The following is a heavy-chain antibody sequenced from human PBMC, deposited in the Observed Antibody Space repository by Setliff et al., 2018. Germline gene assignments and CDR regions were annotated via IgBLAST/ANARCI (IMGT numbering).Heavy chain of an antibody. Sequence: ASVKVSCKASGYTFTSYVFSWLRQAPGQGLEGLGWISGYNGNTNYAQKVKGRVTMTTDNPTGTIYMELRSLRADDTAVYYCSRFGLYYEAVYGGGDYYYYGMDVWGQGTTVTVYS. J-gene: IGHJ6*02. CDR3: SRFGLYYEAVYGGGDYYYYGMDV. V-gene: IGHV1-18*01. CDR2: ISGYNGNT. CDR1: GYTFTSYV. D-gene: IGHD3-16*01.